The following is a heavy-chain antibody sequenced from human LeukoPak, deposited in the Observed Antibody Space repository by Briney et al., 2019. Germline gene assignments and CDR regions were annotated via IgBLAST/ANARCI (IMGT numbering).Heavy chain of an antibody. D-gene: IGHD4-11*01. CDR2: IWSDKSNR. V-gene: IGHV3-33*06. CDR1: GFIFNHHA. J-gene: IGHJ4*02. CDR3: AKDAQRGFDYSNSLEN. Sequence: GGSLRLACAASGFIFNHHAMHWVRQAPGKGLEWVAVIWSDKSNRFHADSVRGRFTISRDDSRKTVYLQMEGMTAEDTAIYYCAKDAQRGFDYSNSLENWGQGALVTVAS.